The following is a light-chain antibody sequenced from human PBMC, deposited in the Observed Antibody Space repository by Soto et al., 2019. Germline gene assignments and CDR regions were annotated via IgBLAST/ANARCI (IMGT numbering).Light chain of an antibody. V-gene: IGKV3-20*01. CDR3: QQYASAPLT. CDR2: GAS. J-gene: IGKJ4*01. Sequence: EIVLTQSPGTLSLSPGERAALSCRASQNVCRNYLVWYQLKPGQAPRLLIYGASSRATGIPDRFNGSGSGTDFTLTISRLEPEDFAVYYCQQYASAPLTFGGGTKVEIK. CDR1: QNVCRNY.